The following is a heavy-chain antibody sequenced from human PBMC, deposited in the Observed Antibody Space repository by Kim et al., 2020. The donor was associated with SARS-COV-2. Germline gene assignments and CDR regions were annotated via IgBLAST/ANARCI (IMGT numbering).Heavy chain of an antibody. CDR2: MSGGGGAL. D-gene: IGHD1-26*01. J-gene: IGHJ4*02. CDR3: ARGNSGSY. Sequence: GGSLRLSCAASGFTFSGYAMTWVRQVPGKGLEWVSDMSGGGGALHYADSVKGRFTISRDNSKNTLYLQMNSLRAEDTAVYYCARGNSGSYWGQGTQVTVSS. CDR1: GFTFSGYA. V-gene: IGHV3-23*01.